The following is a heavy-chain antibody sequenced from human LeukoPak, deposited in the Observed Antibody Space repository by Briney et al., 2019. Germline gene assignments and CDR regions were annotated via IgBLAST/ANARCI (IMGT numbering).Heavy chain of an antibody. CDR3: ARDLNPSVGATIGEDY. CDR2: INPSGGST. V-gene: IGHV1-46*01. D-gene: IGHD1-26*01. J-gene: IGHJ4*02. CDR1: GYTFTSYY. Sequence: GASVKVSCKASGYTFTSYYMRWVRQAPGQGLEWMGIINPSGGSTSYAQKFQGRVTMTRDTSTSTVYMELSSLRSEDTAVYYCARDLNPSVGATIGEDYWGQGTLVTVSS.